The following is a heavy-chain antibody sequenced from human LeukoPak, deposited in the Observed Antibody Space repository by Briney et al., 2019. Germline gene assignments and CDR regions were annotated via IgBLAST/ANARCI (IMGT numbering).Heavy chain of an antibody. Sequence: SETLSLTCTVSGGSISSYYWSWIRQSPGKGLEWIGYIYSSGSTNYNPSLKSRVTISVDTSKNQFSLKLSSVTAADTAVYYCARGEWDLLFDYWGQGTLVTVSS. CDR3: ARGEWDLLFDY. V-gene: IGHV4-59*01. J-gene: IGHJ4*02. D-gene: IGHD1-26*01. CDR1: GGSISSYY. CDR2: IYSSGST.